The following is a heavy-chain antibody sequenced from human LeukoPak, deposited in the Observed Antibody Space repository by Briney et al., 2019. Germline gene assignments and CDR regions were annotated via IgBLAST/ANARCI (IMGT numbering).Heavy chain of an antibody. J-gene: IGHJ4*02. Sequence: SETLSLTCTVSGGSISSYYWSWIRQPPGKGLEWIGCIYYSGSTNYNPSLKSRVTISVDTSKNQFSLKLSSVTAADTAVYYCASRGRYYDSSGYYYYFDYWGQGTLVTVSS. CDR1: GGSISSYY. CDR3: ASRGRYYDSSGYYYYFDY. D-gene: IGHD3-22*01. CDR2: IYYSGST. V-gene: IGHV4-59*12.